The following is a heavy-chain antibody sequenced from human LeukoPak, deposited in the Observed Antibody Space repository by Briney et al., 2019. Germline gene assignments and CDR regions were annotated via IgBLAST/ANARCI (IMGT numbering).Heavy chain of an antibody. CDR1: GFTFSSYA. CDR2: VSCDGSNK. J-gene: IGHJ4*02. D-gene: IGHD3-10*01. Sequence: GRSLRLSCAASGFTFSSYAMHWVRQAPGKGLEWVAVVSCDGSNKYYADSVKGRFTISRDNSKNTLYLRMNSLRAEDTAVYYCARDSLGDPTYYFDYWGQGTLVTVFS. CDR3: ARDSLGDPTYYFDY. V-gene: IGHV3-30*04.